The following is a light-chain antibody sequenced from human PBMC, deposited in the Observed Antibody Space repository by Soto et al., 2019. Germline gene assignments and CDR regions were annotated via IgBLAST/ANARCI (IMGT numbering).Light chain of an antibody. J-gene: IGKJ3*01. CDR2: GAS. V-gene: IGKV1-27*01. Sequence: DIQMNQSPSSLYASVGDRLTLTCRSSQGISNSLAWYQQKPGKVPKLLIHGASTLQSGVSSRFSGSGSGTAFTLSISSLQAEYGATYYCQKYDTAPWAFGLGTKVDVK. CDR1: QGISNS. CDR3: QKYDTAPWA.